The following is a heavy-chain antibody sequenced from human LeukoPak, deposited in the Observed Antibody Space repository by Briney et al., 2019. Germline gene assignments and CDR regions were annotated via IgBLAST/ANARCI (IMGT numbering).Heavy chain of an antibody. D-gene: IGHD6-13*01. Sequence: GGSLRLSCTTSGFTFGDYAMTWFRQAPGKGLEWVGFIRSKVYGGTTEYAASVKGRFTISRDYSKSIAYLEMNGLKTEDTAVYYCARDGRRSSSRSYWFDPWGQGTLATVSS. CDR2: IRSKVYGGTT. CDR1: GFTFGDYA. CDR3: ARDGRRSSSRSYWFDP. J-gene: IGHJ5*02. V-gene: IGHV3-49*03.